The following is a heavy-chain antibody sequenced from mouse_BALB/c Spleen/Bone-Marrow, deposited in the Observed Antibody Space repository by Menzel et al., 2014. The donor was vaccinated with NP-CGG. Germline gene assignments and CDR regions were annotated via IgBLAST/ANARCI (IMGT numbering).Heavy chain of an antibody. CDR3: ARYDYGWYFYV. CDR1: GFNIKDTY. CDR2: IDPANGNT. D-gene: IGHD1-1*01. J-gene: IGHJ1*01. Sequence: VQLQQSGAELVKSGASVKLSCTASGFNIKDTYMHWVKQRPEQGLEWIGRIDPANGNTKYDPKFQGKATITADTSSNTACLQVGSLTSEDTAVYYGARYDYGWYFYVWGAGTTVTVSS. V-gene: IGHV14-3*02.